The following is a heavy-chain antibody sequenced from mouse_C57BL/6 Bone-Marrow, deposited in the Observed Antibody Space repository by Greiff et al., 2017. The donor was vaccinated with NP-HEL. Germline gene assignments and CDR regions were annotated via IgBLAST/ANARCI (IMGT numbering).Heavy chain of an antibody. CDR2: IWPGGGT. CDR1: GFSLTSYA. V-gene: IGHV2-9-1*01. J-gene: IGHJ3*01. CDR3: ARSPLQYYGSSR. Sequence: VLLVESGPGLVAPSQSLSITCTVSGFSLTSYAISWVRQPPGKGLEWLGVIWPGGGTNYNSALKSRLSISKDNSKSQVFLKMNRLQTDDTARYYCARSPLQYYGSSRWGQGTLVTVSA. D-gene: IGHD1-1*01.